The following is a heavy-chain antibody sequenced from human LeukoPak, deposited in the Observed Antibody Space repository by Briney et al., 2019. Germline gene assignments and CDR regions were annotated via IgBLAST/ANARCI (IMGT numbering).Heavy chain of an antibody. CDR2: IYYSGRT. Sequence: PSETLSLTCTVSGDSIGSNNYYWGWIRQPPGKGLEWIGSIYYSGRTYYNPSLKSRVTISVDTSKNQFSLKLSSVTATDTAVYYCARGPVATINGGFDPWGQGTLVTVSS. CDR1: GDSIGSNNYY. D-gene: IGHD5-12*01. V-gene: IGHV4-39*07. CDR3: ARGPVATINGGFDP. J-gene: IGHJ5*02.